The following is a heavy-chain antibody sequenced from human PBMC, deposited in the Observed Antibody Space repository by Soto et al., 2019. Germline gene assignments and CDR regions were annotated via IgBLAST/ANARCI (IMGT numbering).Heavy chain of an antibody. V-gene: IGHV4-39*01. D-gene: IGHD2-15*01. J-gene: IGHJ4*02. CDR1: GGSISSSSYY. Sequence: SETLSLTCTVSGGSISSSSYYWGWIRQPPGKGLEWIGSIYYSGSTYYNPSLKSRVTISVDTSKNQFSLKLSSVTAADTAVYYCARMIFEYCSGGSCHYWGQGTLVTVSS. CDR2: IYYSGST. CDR3: ARMIFEYCSGGSCHY.